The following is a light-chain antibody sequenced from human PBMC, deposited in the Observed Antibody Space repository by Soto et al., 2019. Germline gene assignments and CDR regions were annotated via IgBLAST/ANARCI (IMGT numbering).Light chain of an antibody. CDR1: QSFNSIY. V-gene: IGKV3-20*01. CDR3: HQYDSWT. J-gene: IGKJ1*01. CDR2: GAS. Sequence: EIALTQSPGTLSLSPGETATIFCRASQSFNSIYLAWYQQKPGQAARLLIYGASSRATGIPDRFSGSGSGTDFTLTISRLEPEDFAVYYCHQYDSWTFGQGTKVDIK.